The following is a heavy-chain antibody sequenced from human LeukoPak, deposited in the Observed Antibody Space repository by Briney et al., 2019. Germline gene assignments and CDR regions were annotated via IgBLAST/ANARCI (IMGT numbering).Heavy chain of an antibody. CDR2: ISGSGGST. CDR1: GFTFSSYA. D-gene: IGHD3-22*01. CDR3: AKDPTMIVVVIPDY. Sequence: GGSLRLSCAASGFTFSSYAMSWVRQAPGKGLEWVSAISGSGGSTYYADSVKGRLTISRDNSKNTLYLQMNSLRAEDTAVYYCAKDPTMIVVVIPDYWGQGTLVTVSS. V-gene: IGHV3-23*01. J-gene: IGHJ4*02.